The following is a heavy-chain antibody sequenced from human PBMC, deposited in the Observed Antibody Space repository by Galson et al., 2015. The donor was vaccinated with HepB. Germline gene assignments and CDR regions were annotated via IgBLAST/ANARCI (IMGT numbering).Heavy chain of an antibody. V-gene: IGHV5-51*01. Sequence: QSGAEVKKPGESLKISCKGSGYSFTSYWIGWVRQMPGKGLEWMGIIYPGDSDTRYSPSFQGQVTISADKSISTAYLQWSSLKASDTAMYYCARHLTTAFTYYYYGMDVWGQGTTVTVSS. CDR3: ARHLTTAFTYYYYGMDV. CDR2: IYPGDSDT. J-gene: IGHJ6*02. D-gene: IGHD4-17*01. CDR1: GYSFTSYW.